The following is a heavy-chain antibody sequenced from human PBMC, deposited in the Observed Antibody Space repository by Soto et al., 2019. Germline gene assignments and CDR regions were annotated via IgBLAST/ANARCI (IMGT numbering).Heavy chain of an antibody. D-gene: IGHD3-10*01. Sequence: EVQLVESGGGLVQPGVALRLSCAASGFTCNNFWMDLVRQTPEKGLVLVSGINSDGTTTIYADYVQGRFTISRDNAKNTLYPQMNSLTAEDTVICYCVRAVRWGQGTLVSGSS. CDR3: VRAVR. J-gene: IGHJ4*02. V-gene: IGHV3-74*01. CDR2: INSDGTTT. CDR1: GFTCNNFW.